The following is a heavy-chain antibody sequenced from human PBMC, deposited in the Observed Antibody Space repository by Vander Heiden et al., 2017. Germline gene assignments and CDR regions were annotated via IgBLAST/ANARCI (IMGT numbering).Heavy chain of an antibody. CDR1: GYSFTSYW. D-gene: IGHD3-22*01. J-gene: IGHJ5*02. CDR3: ARHVMSYYDSSGEWGWFDP. CDR2: IYPGDSDT. Sequence: EVQLVQSGAEVKKPGESLKISCKGSGYSFTSYWIGWVRRMPGKGLEWMGIIYPGDSDTRYSPSFQGQVTISADKSISTAYLQWSSLKASDTAMYYCARHVMSYYDSSGEWGWFDPWGQGTLVTVSS. V-gene: IGHV5-51*01.